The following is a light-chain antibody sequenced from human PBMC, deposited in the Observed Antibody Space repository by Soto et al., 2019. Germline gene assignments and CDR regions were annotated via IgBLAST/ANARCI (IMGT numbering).Light chain of an antibody. V-gene: IGKV1-5*03. CDR1: QSISTW. CDR2: KAS. CDR3: QKKNTSPPT. J-gene: IGKJ4*01. Sequence: DIQMTQSPSTLSASVGDRVTITCRASQSISTWLAWYQQKPGKAPKLLIYKASSLESGVPSRFSGSGSGTEFPLTTTALQPDVFEIYSGQKKNTSPPTFGGGTRVKIK.